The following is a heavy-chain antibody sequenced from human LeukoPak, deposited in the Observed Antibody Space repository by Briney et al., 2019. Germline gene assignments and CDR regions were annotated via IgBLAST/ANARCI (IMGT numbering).Heavy chain of an antibody. V-gene: IGHV3-30*02. CDR1: GLTFSSYG. Sequence: GGSLRLSCAASGLTFSSYGMHWVRQAPGKGLEWVAFIRYDGSNKYYADSVKGRFTISRDNSKNTLYLQMNSLRAEDTAVYYCAKGMTTGYYFDYWGQGTLVTVSS. D-gene: IGHD4-17*01. CDR3: AKGMTTGYYFDY. J-gene: IGHJ4*02. CDR2: IRYDGSNK.